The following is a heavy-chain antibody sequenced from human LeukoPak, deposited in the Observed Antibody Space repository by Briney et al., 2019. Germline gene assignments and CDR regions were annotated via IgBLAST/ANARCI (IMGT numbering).Heavy chain of an antibody. Sequence: ASVKVSCKASGYTFASYDINWVRQATGQGPEWMGWMNPSSGNTGYAQTFQGRVSMTRDTSTTTAYLELSSLRSEDTAVYYCATHTYYYSSGSFAYWGQGTLVTVSS. V-gene: IGHV1-8*01. CDR1: GYTFASYD. D-gene: IGHD3-10*01. CDR2: MNPSSGNT. CDR3: ATHTYYYSSGSFAY. J-gene: IGHJ4*02.